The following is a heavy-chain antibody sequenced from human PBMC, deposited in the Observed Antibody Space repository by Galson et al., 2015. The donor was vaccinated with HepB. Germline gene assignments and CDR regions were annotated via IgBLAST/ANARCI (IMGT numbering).Heavy chain of an antibody. V-gene: IGHV5-51*01. D-gene: IGHD2-2*01. CDR2: IYPGDSDT. Sequence: QSGAEVKKPGESLKISCKGSGYSFTSYWIGWVRQMPGKGLEWMGIIYPGDSDTRYSPSFQGQVTISADKSISTAYLQWSSLKASDTAMYYCARRFSDCSSTSFYQLGLGAFDIWGQGTMVTVSS. CDR3: ARRFSDCSSTSFYQLGLGAFDI. J-gene: IGHJ3*02. CDR1: GYSFTSYW.